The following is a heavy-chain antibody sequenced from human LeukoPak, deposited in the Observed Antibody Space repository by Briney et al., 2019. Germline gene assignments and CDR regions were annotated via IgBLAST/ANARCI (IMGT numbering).Heavy chain of an antibody. J-gene: IGHJ5*02. Sequence: SETLSLTCLVSGGSLSNYYWSWIRQPAGKGREWIGRIYNSGSTNYNPCLKSRVTMSVDTSKNQFSLKLISVSAADTAIYYCARESGSYLWRSWLNPWGQGTLVTVSS. CDR2: IYNSGST. CDR1: GGSLSNYY. D-gene: IGHD3-16*01. V-gene: IGHV4-4*07. CDR3: ARESGSYLWRSWLNP.